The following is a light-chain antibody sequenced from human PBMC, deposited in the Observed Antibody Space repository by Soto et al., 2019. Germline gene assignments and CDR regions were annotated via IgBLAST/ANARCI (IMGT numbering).Light chain of an antibody. CDR1: QIGISRF. Sequence: EIVLTQSPATLSVSPGEGATLSCSASQIGISRFLAWYQQKPGQAPRLLMYGASNRATGIPDRFSGSGSGTEFTLTISSLQSEDFAVYYCQQYNNWPPTFGQGTKVDI. CDR3: QQYNNWPPT. CDR2: GAS. J-gene: IGKJ1*01. V-gene: IGKV3D-15*01.